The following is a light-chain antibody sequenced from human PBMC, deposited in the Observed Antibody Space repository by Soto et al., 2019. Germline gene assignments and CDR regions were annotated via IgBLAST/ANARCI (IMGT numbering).Light chain of an antibody. CDR1: QRVSNN. J-gene: IGKJ4*02. CDR3: PQYNDSPLK. Sequence: ELVITQAPDTLSASPGERPTLSCRAGQRVSNNLARYQQKPGQAPRLLIYGASTRATGIPARFSGSGSGTQITLTLSRLQSEDFAVYFCPQYNDSPLKFGG. V-gene: IGKV3-15*01. CDR2: GAS.